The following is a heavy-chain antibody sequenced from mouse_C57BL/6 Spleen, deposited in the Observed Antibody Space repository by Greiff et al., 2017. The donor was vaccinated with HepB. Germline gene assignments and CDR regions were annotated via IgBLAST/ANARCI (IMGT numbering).Heavy chain of an antibody. CDR2: IHPNSGST. V-gene: IGHV1-64*01. CDR3: ARWDYYALAY. Sequence: QVHVKQPGAELVKPGASVKLSCKASGYTFTSYWMHWVKQRPGQGLEWIGMIHPNSGSTNYNEKFKSKATLTVDKSSSTAYMQLSSLTSEDSAVYYCARWDYYALAYWGQGTLVTVSA. J-gene: IGHJ3*01. CDR1: GYTFTSYW. D-gene: IGHD1-1*01.